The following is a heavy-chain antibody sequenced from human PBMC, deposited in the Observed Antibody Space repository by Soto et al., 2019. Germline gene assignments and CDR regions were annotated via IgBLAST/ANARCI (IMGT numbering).Heavy chain of an antibody. CDR2: IWYDGSNK. J-gene: IGHJ6*02. D-gene: IGHD4-17*01. V-gene: IGHV3-33*01. CDR1: GFTFGSYG. Sequence: QVQLVESGGGVVQPGKSLRLSCAASGFTFGSYGMHRVRQAPGKGLEWVAVIWYDGSNKHYADSVKGRFTISRDNSKNTLYLQMNSLRAEDTAVYYCARTAHGDYYYYYGMDVWGQGTTVTVSS. CDR3: ARTAHGDYYYYYGMDV.